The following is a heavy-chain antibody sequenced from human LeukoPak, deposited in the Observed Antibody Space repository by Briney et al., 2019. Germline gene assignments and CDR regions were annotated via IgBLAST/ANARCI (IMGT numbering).Heavy chain of an antibody. CDR2: IKQDGSEK. CDR3: ARVLRYYDILTGYSNAGFDY. CDR1: GFTFSSYW. D-gene: IGHD3-9*01. V-gene: IGHV3-7*03. Sequence: GGSLRLSCAASGFTFSSYWMSWVRQAPGKGLEWVANIKQDGSEKYYVDSVKGRFTISRDNAKNSLYLQMNSLRAEDTAVYYCARVLRYYDILTGYSNAGFDYWGQGTLVTVSS. J-gene: IGHJ4*02.